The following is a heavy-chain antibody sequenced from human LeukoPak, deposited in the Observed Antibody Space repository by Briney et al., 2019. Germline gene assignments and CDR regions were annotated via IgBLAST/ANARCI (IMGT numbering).Heavy chain of an antibody. CDR3: AREYYGSGSLFDY. D-gene: IGHD3-10*01. Sequence: AESLSLSCAPSGFTLSSYIMKWVRPAAGKGLEWVSSISSSSSYIYYADSVKARFTISRDNAKNSLYLQMNSLRAEDTAVYYCAREYYGSGSLFDYWGQGTLFTVSS. J-gene: IGHJ4*02. CDR1: GFTLSSYI. CDR2: ISSSSSYI. V-gene: IGHV3-21*01.